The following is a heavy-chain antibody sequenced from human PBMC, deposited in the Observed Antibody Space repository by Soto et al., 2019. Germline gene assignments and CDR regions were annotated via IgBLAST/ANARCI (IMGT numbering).Heavy chain of an antibody. CDR2: FDPEDGET. J-gene: IGHJ5*02. Sequence: ASVKVSCKVSGYTLTELSMHWVRQAPGKGLEWMGGFDPEDGETIYAQKFQGRVTMTEDTSTDTAYMELSSLRSEDTAVYYSATVIAVAGPGGWFDPWGQGTLVTVSS. D-gene: IGHD6-19*01. CDR3: ATVIAVAGPGGWFDP. CDR1: GYTLTELS. V-gene: IGHV1-24*01.